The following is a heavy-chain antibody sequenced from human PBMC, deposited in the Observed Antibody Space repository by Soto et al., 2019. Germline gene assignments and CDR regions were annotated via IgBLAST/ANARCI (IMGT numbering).Heavy chain of an antibody. CDR1: GGSISSSSYY. Sequence: SETLSLTCTVSGGSISSSSYYWGWIRQPPGKGLEWIGSIYYSGSTYYNPSLKSRVTISVDTSKNQFSLKLSSVTAADTAVYYCARHFSSGSYANWFDPWGQGTLVTVSS. D-gene: IGHD3-22*01. CDR2: IYYSGST. J-gene: IGHJ5*02. CDR3: ARHFSSGSYANWFDP. V-gene: IGHV4-39*01.